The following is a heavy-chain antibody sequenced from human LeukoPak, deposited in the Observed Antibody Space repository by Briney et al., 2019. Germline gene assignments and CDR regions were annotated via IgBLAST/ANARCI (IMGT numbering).Heavy chain of an antibody. J-gene: IGHJ4*02. V-gene: IGHV3-30*01. CDR2: ISYDGSNK. Sequence: GGSLRLSCSASGFTFSSYAIHWVRQAPGKGLEGVAVISYDGSNKYYADSVKGRFTIPRDNSKNTLYLQMNSLRAEDTAVYYCAKAMTTVTTPSTADDYWGQGPLVTVS. CDR1: GFTFSSYA. CDR3: AKAMTTVTTPSTADDY. D-gene: IGHD4-17*01.